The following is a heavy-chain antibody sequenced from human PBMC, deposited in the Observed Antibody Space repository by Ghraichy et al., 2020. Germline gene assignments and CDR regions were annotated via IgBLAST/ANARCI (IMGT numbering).Heavy chain of an antibody. CDR2: IYSGGST. CDR1: GFTVSNNY. D-gene: IGHD1-26*01. Sequence: GGSLRLSCAASGFTVSNNYMSWVRQAPGKGLEWVSLIYSGGSTYYADSVKGRFTISRDNSKNTVYLQMNSLRAEDTAVYYCARLRGNYYTHNWFDPWGQGTLVTVSS. CDR3: ARLRGNYYTHNWFDP. J-gene: IGHJ5*02. V-gene: IGHV3-66*04.